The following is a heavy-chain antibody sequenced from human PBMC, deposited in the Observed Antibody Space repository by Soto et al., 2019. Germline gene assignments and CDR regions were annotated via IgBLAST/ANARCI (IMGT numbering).Heavy chain of an antibody. CDR1: GGSFSGYY. V-gene: IGHV4-34*01. J-gene: IGHJ2*01. CDR3: ARESHDILTGPPWVWYFDL. D-gene: IGHD3-9*01. CDR2: INDRGSI. Sequence: QVQLQQWGAGPLRPLETLSLTCGVSGGSFSGYYWAWIRQSPGKGLEWIGEINDRGSINYNPSRKSRVSISFDTSKNHYSLNLRSVTAADTAVYYCARESHDILTGPPWVWYFDLWGRGTLVTVSS.